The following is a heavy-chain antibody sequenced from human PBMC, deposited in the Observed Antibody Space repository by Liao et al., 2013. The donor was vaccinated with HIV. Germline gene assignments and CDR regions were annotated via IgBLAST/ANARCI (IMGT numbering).Heavy chain of an antibody. Sequence: QVQLQESGPGLVKPSETLSLTCTVSGGSISSYYWSWIRQPPGKGLEWIGFIYYSGSTNYNPSLKSRVTISVDTSKNQFSLKLSSVTAADTAVYYCARVSYDFWSGEWYFGSLGPWHPGHCLL. CDR2: IYYSGST. J-gene: IGHJ2*01. CDR1: GGSISSYY. V-gene: IGHV4-59*01. CDR3: ARVSYDFWSGEWYFGS. D-gene: IGHD3-3*01.